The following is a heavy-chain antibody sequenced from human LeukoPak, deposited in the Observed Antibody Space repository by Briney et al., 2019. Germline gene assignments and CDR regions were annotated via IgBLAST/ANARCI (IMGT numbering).Heavy chain of an antibody. CDR1: AGSISSSKYY. CDR3: ARHIQIAFRVFRLGWIDP. CDR2: IDYSGNT. D-gene: IGHD3-3*02. Sequence: SETLSLTCTVSAGSISSSKYYWGWLRQPPGKGLEWIGSIDYSGNTYYNASLKSRFTMSVDTSKNQFSLKLSSVTAADTAVYYCARHIQIAFRVFRLGWIDPWGQGTLVTVSS. J-gene: IGHJ5*02. V-gene: IGHV4-39*01.